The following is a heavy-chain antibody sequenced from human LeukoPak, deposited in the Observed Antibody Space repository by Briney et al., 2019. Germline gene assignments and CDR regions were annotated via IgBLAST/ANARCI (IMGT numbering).Heavy chain of an antibody. J-gene: IGHJ4*02. CDR3: ARGGLDYGDYWDC. V-gene: IGHV3-48*03. CDR1: GFTLSNYE. CDR2: ISRSGSTI. D-gene: IGHD4-17*01. Sequence: GGSLRLSCAASGFTLSNYEMSWVRQAPGKGLEWVSYISRSGSTIHYADSVKGRFTISRDSAENSLYLQMNSLRVEDTAVYYCARGGLDYGDYWDCWGPGTLVTVSS.